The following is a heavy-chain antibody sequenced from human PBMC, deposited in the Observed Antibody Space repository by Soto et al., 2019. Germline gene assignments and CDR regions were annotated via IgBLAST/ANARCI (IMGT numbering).Heavy chain of an antibody. Sequence: QDQLVQSGAEVKKPGASVTVSCKASGYSFTNYGVTWVRQAPGQGLEWMGWISAFNGNTHYAQNLQGRVTMTTDASTSTAYMELRSLRSDDTAVYYCARDRGVAPPVAGNTHYYYYMDVWGKGTTVTASS. CDR2: ISAFNGNT. J-gene: IGHJ6*03. CDR1: GYSFTNYG. V-gene: IGHV1-18*01. CDR3: ARDRGVAPPVAGNTHYYYYMDV. D-gene: IGHD6-19*01.